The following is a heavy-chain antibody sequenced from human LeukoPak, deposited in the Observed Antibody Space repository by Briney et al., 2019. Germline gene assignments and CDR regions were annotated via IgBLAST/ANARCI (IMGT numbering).Heavy chain of an antibody. D-gene: IGHD3-10*01. CDR2: INHSGST. CDR1: GGSFSGSY. J-gene: IGHJ4*02. CDR3: ARGVYYGSGGYYWNY. Sequence: PSETLSLTFAVYGGSFSGSYCSWIRQPPGKGLEWIGEINHSGSTNYNPSLKSRLTRSVDTSKNQFSLKLISVTAADTAVYYCARGVYYGSGGYYWNYWGQGTLVTVSS. V-gene: IGHV4-34*01.